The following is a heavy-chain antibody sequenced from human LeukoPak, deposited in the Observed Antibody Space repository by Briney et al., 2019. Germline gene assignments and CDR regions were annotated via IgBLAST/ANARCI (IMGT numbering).Heavy chain of an antibody. J-gene: IGHJ6*04. CDR2: IKQDGSEK. Sequence: AGGSLRLSCAASGFTFSSYWMSWVRQAPGKGLEWVANIKQDGSEKYYVDSVKGRFTISRDNAKNSLYLQMNSLRAEDTAVYHCATLWFGDYYYYYGMDVWGKGTTVTVSS. CDR3: ATLWFGDYYYYYGMDV. D-gene: IGHD3-10*01. CDR1: GFTFSSYW. V-gene: IGHV3-7*03.